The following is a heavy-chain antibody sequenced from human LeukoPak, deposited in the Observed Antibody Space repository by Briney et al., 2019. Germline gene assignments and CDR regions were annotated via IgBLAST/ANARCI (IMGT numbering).Heavy chain of an antibody. J-gene: IGHJ4*02. CDR3: ASMSTYYDFWSGYSPLIFDY. V-gene: IGHV4-34*01. CDR2: INHSGST. CDR1: GGSFSGYY. D-gene: IGHD3-3*01. Sequence: PSETLSLTCAVYGGSFSGYYWSWIRQPPGKGLEWIGEINHSGSTNYNPSLKSRVTISVDTSKNQFSLKLSSVTAADTAVNYCASMSTYYDFWSGYSPLIFDYWGQGTLVTVSS.